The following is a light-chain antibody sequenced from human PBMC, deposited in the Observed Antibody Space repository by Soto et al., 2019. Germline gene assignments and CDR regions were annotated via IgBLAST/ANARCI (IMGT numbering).Light chain of an antibody. CDR1: QTISSW. J-gene: IGKJ1*01. CDR3: QHYNSYSEA. CDR2: KAS. Sequence: IPMNQSPATLSASVGDRVTITCRASQTISSWLAWYQQKPGKAPKLLIYKASTLKSGVPSRFSGSGPGTEFTLTISSLQPDDFATYYCQHYNSYSEAFGQGTKVDIK. V-gene: IGKV1-5*03.